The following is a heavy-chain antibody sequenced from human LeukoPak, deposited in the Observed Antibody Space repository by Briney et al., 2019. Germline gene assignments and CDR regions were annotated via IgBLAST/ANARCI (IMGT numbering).Heavy chain of an antibody. CDR3: ARAYSTSSPFDY. D-gene: IGHD6-6*01. CDR2: INPSGGST. CDR1: GGTFSSYA. Sequence: ASVKVSCKASGGTFSSYAISWVRQAPGHGLECMGMINPSGGSTSYAQKFQGRVTMTRDTSMSTVYLELSSLRSEDTAVYYCARAYSTSSPFDYWGQGTLVTVSS. V-gene: IGHV1-46*01. J-gene: IGHJ4*02.